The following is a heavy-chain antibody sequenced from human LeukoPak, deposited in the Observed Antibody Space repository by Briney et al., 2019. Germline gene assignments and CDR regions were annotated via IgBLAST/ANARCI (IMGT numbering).Heavy chain of an antibody. J-gene: IGHJ5*02. V-gene: IGHV1-2*02. Sequence: GASVKVSCKASGYTFTANYMHWVRQAPGQGLEWMGWINPNSGGTNYAQKFQGRVTMTRDTSISTAYMELSGLTSDDTAVYYCARELYELWLDTNWFDPWGQGTLVTVSS. D-gene: IGHD6-19*01. CDR1: GYTFTANY. CDR2: INPNSGGT. CDR3: ARELYELWLDTNWFDP.